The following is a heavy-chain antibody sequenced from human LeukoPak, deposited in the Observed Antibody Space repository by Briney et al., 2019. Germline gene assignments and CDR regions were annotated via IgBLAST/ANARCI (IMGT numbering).Heavy chain of an antibody. D-gene: IGHD3-22*01. CDR3: ARGYDSWDY. V-gene: IGHV4-59*01. CDR2: IFYSGST. CDR1: DGSIDNFY. Sequence: SETLSLTCAVSDGSIDNFYWSWIRQPPGRGLEWIGYIFYSGSTNYNPSLKSRVTMSVDTSKNQVSLMLSSVTAADTAVYYCARGYDSWDYWGQGTLVTVSS. J-gene: IGHJ4*02.